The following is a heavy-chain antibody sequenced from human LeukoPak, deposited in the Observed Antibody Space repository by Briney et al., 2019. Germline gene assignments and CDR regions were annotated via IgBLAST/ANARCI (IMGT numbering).Heavy chain of an antibody. CDR2: IIPIFGTA. D-gene: IGHD3-10*01. J-gene: IGHJ6*02. V-gene: IGHV1-69*01. Sequence: GASGKVSCKASGGTFSSYAISWVRQAPGQGLEWMGGIIPIFGTANYAQKFQGRVTITADESTSTVYMELSSLRSEDTAVYYCATANPAPHTIWFGELLPYYYGMDVWGQGTTVTVSS. CDR3: ATANPAPHTIWFGELLPYYYGMDV. CDR1: GGTFSSYA.